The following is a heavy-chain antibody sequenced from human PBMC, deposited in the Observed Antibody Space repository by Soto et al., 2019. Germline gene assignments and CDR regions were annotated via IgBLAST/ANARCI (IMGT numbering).Heavy chain of an antibody. D-gene: IGHD3-9*01. CDR2: ISSSSSYT. CDR3: VREKDDILTGIYYYYGMDV. V-gene: IGHV3-11*06. CDR1: GFTFSDYY. J-gene: IGHJ6*02. Sequence: GGSLRLSCAASGFTFSDYYMSWIRQAPGKGLEWVSYISSSSSYTNYADSVKGRFTISRDNAKNSLYLQMNSLRAEDTAVYYCVREKDDILTGIYYYYGMDVWGQGTTVTVSS.